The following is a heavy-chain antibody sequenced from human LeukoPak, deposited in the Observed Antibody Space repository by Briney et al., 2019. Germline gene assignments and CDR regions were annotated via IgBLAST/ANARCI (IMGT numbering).Heavy chain of an antibody. CDR1: GFTFSHFA. J-gene: IGHJ4*02. CDR2: ISSGGDGT. D-gene: IGHD3-3*01. Sequence: PGASLRLSCAASGFTFSHFAMSWVRQAPGRGLEWVSAISSGGDGTYYAGSVGGRFTISRDNSKNTLYLQMNSLRAEDTPISYCAERHHDLWRGYISWGQGTRDSVSS. V-gene: IGHV3-23*01. CDR3: AERHHDLWRGYIS.